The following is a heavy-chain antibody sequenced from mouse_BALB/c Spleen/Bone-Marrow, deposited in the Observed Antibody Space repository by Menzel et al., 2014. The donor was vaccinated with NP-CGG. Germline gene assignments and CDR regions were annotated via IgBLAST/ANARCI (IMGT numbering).Heavy chain of an antibody. CDR2: ISSGSSTI. J-gene: IGHJ2*01. CDR3: ARSRLRGYYFDY. CDR1: GFTSSSFG. V-gene: IGHV5-17*02. Sequence: EVKLMESGGGLVQPGGSRKLSCAASGFTSSSFGMHWVRQAPEKGLEWVAYISSGSSTIYYADTLKGRFTISRDNPKNTLFLQMTSLRSEDTAMYYCARSRLRGYYFDYWGQGTTLTVSS. D-gene: IGHD3-2*02.